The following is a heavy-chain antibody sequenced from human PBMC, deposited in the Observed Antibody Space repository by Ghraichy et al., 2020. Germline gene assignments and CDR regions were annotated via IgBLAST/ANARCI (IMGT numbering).Heavy chain of an antibody. CDR3: AKSKANGDYGVAHFDY. CDR1: GFTFSSYG. D-gene: IGHD4-17*01. Sequence: GGSLRLSCAASGFTFSSYGMHWVRQAPGKGLEWVAFIRYDGSNKYYADSVKGRFTISRDNSKNTLYLQMNSLRAEDTAVYYCAKSKANGDYGVAHFDYWGQGTLVTVYS. J-gene: IGHJ4*02. V-gene: IGHV3-30*02. CDR2: IRYDGSNK.